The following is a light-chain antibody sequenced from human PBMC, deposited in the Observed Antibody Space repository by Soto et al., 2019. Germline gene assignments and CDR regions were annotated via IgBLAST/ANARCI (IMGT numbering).Light chain of an antibody. Sequence: EIVLTQSPGTLSLSPGERATLSCRASQSVRSNYLAWYQQKPGQAPRLLMSGASTRATGIPVRFSGSGSGTDFTLTISRIEPEDFAVYYCQQYASLYTFGQGTQLEIK. CDR3: QQYASLYT. J-gene: IGKJ2*01. CDR2: GAS. V-gene: IGKV3-20*01. CDR1: QSVRSNY.